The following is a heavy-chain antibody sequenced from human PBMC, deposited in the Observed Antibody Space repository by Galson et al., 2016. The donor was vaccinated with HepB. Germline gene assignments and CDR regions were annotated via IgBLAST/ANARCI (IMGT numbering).Heavy chain of an antibody. CDR3: AKSSCGGECYYRMDV. D-gene: IGHD2-21*01. CDR1: GFTFSSYS. J-gene: IGHJ6*02. V-gene: IGHV3-23*01. CDR2: ISGSGGRT. Sequence: SLRLSCAASGFTFSSYSMTWVRQAPGKGLEWVSAISGSGGRTLYADSVKGRFSISRDGSKNTLYLQLNSLRVEDTAVYYCAKSSCGGECYYRMDVWGQGTTLTVS.